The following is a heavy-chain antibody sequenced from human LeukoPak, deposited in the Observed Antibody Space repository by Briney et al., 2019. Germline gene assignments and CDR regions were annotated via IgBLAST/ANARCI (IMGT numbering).Heavy chain of an antibody. Sequence: SETLSLTCTVSGGSISSYYWSWIRQPPGKGLEWIGYIYYSGSTNYNPSLKSRVTISVDTSKNQFSLKLSSVTAADTAVYYCARSRRGPRGWFPTQYFDYWGQGTLVTVSS. V-gene: IGHV4-59*08. J-gene: IGHJ4*01. CDR1: GGSISSYY. D-gene: IGHD6-19*01. CDR2: IYYSGST. CDR3: ARSRRGPRGWFPTQYFDY.